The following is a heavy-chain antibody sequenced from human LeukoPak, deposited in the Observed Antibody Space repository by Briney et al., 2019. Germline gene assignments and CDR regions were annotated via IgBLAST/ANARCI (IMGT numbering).Heavy chain of an antibody. V-gene: IGHV4-59*12. J-gene: IGHJ4*02. CDR3: ARGYCSSTSCYTPLFDY. D-gene: IGHD2-2*02. Sequence: SETLSLTCTVSGGSITSYFWSWIRQPPGRGLEWIGYISYSGNAHYSPSLKSRVTMSVDTSKNQFSLKLSSVTAADTAVYYCARGYCSSTSCYTPLFDYWGQGTLVTVSS. CDR2: ISYSGNA. CDR1: GGSITSYF.